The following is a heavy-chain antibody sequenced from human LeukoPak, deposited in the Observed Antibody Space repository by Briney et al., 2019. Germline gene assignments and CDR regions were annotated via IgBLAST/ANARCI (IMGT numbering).Heavy chain of an antibody. D-gene: IGHD4-23*01. CDR1: GFTVSSNY. V-gene: IGHV3-53*01. Sequence: PGGSLRLSRAASGFTVSSNYMSWVRQAPGKGLEWVSVIYSGGSTYYADSVKGRFTISRDNSKNTLYLQMNSLRAEDTAVYYCARDRGYGGNSNAFDYWGQGTLVTVSS. CDR2: IYSGGST. CDR3: ARDRGYGGNSNAFDY. J-gene: IGHJ4*02.